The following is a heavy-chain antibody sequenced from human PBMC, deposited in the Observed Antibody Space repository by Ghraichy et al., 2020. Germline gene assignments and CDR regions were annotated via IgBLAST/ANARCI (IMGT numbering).Heavy chain of an antibody. CDR2: IWYDGSNK. J-gene: IGHJ4*02. D-gene: IGHD2-15*01. CDR3: ARVMGVVAAYVFDY. Sequence: GGSLRLSCAASGFTFSSYGMHWVRQAPGKGLEWVTVIWYDGSNKYYADSVKGRFTISRDNSKNTLYLQMNSLRAEDTAVYYCARVMGVVAAYVFDYWGQGTLVTVSS. V-gene: IGHV3-33*01. CDR1: GFTFSSYG.